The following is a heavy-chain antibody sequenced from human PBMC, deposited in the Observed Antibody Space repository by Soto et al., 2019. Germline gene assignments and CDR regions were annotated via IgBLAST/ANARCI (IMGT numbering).Heavy chain of an antibody. CDR3: ARYYGSEVNYYGMDV. CDR1: GGSISGYY. CDR2: IYYKGNT. D-gene: IGHD3-10*01. V-gene: IGHV4-59*07. J-gene: IGHJ6*02. Sequence: QVRLHESGPGLVKPSDTLSLTCTVSGGSISGYYWSWIRQPPDKGLEWIGYIYYKGNTNYNPSLKSRVTILVDTSKNQFSLRLSSVTAADTAVYYCARYYGSEVNYYGMDVWGQGTSVTVSS.